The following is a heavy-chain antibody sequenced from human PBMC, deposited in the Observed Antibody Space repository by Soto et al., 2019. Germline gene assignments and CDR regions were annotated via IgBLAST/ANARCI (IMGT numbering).Heavy chain of an antibody. CDR3: ARGPFRPSAMDV. D-gene: IGHD3-10*01. CDR1: GDNFKKNV. CDR2: TIPALGKT. J-gene: IGHJ6*02. Sequence: ASVKVSCKTSGDNFKKNVFTWVRQASGQGLEWMGGTIPALGKTHYIEKFQGRVTITVDDATRTVYMEVRDLTSEDTAIYYCARGPFRPSAMDVWGQGTTVTVSS. V-gene: IGHV1-69*10.